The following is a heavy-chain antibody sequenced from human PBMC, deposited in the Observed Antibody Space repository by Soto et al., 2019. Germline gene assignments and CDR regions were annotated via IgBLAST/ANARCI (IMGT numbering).Heavy chain of an antibody. CDR2: IKQDGSEK. D-gene: IGHD3-22*01. CDR3: ARFYYDSSGYLPSPYYYYYGMDV. J-gene: IGHJ6*02. CDR1: GFTFSSYW. Sequence: GGSLRLACAASGFTFSSYWMSWVRQAPGKGLEWVANIKQDGSEKYYVDSVKGRFTISRDNAKNSLYLQMNSLRAEDTAVYYCARFYYDSSGYLPSPYYYYYGMDVWGQGTTVTVSS. V-gene: IGHV3-7*04.